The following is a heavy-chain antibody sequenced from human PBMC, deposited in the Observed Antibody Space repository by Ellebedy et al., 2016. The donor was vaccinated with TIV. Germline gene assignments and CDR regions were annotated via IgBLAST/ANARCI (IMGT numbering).Heavy chain of an antibody. CDR2: ISAYNGNT. D-gene: IGHD3-9*01. Sequence: ASVKVSCKASGYTFTSYGISWVRQAPGQGLGWMGWISAYNGNTNYAQKLQGRVTMTTDTSTSTAYMELSSLRSEDTAVYYCARARSEPKKYYDILTGRLGYYGMDVWGQGTTVTVSS. CDR1: GYTFTSYG. V-gene: IGHV1-18*04. J-gene: IGHJ6*02. CDR3: ARARSEPKKYYDILTGRLGYYGMDV.